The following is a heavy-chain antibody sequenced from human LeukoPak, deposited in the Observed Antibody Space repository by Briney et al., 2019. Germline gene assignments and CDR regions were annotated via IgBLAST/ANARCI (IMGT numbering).Heavy chain of an antibody. J-gene: IGHJ4*02. CDR2: ISAYSGDT. V-gene: IGHV1-18*01. Sequence: ASVKVSCKASGYTFTSYGFSWVRQAPGQGLEWMGWISAYSGDTNFAQRLQGRLTMTTDTSTSTAYMELRSLRSDDTAVYYCARDYYGTPPLDYWGQGTLVTVSS. D-gene: IGHD3-10*01. CDR3: ARDYYGTPPLDY. CDR1: GYTFTSYG.